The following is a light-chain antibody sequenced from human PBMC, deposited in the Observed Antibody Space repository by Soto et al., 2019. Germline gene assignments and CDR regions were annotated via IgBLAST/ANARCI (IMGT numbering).Light chain of an antibody. Sequence: DIQMTQSPSTLSASVGDRVTITCRASQSISSWVAWYQTXHGXXXKXXXYXXXHLESGLTSRFRGSRSATEFTLTISSLQTDDFATYYCQQSYSNPLTFGGGTKVDSK. V-gene: IGKV1-5*03. CDR3: QQSYSNPLT. J-gene: IGKJ4*01. CDR2: XXX. CDR1: QSISSW.